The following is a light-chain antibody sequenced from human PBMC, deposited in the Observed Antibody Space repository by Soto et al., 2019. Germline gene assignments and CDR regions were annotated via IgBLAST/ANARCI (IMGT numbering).Light chain of an antibody. CDR3: QQLNSYPVT. V-gene: IGKV1-33*01. Sequence: DIQMTQSPSSLSASVGDRVTITCQASQDIRKYLNWYQQKPGKAPNLLIYDTSNLETGVPSRFSGSGSGTDFTLTISSLQPEDFATYYCQQLNSYPVTFGGGTKVDIK. CDR2: DTS. J-gene: IGKJ4*01. CDR1: QDIRKY.